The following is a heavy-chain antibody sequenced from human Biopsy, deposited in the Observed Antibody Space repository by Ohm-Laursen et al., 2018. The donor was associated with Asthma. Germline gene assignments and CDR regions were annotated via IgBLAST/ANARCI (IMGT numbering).Heavy chain of an antibody. CDR1: GFSLSNFA. V-gene: IGHV3-30*01. CDR2: ISKDASTQ. CDR3: VRDGTDDAFDI. J-gene: IGHJ3*02. Sequence: SLRLSCAASGFSLSNFAIHWVRQAPGKGLEWVGVISKDASTQDYADSVKGRFTMARDNSKNTLDLQMNSLREEDTAVYYCVRDGTDDAFDIWGQGTVVNVSS. D-gene: IGHD1-1*01.